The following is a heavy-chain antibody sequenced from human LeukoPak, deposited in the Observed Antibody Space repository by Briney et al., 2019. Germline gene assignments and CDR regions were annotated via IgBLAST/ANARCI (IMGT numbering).Heavy chain of an antibody. D-gene: IGHD2-8*02. V-gene: IGHV3-74*01. Sequence: PGRCLRPSFAASGFTFGSYGIRWVRQAAGDGLVWVSRINSDGSSVAYADSVQGRFTNSRDNAKSTLYLQVSSLSVEHTAVYYCARETSTGKYPQNVPDNWGQGTLGTVSP. CDR3: ARETSTGKYPQNVPDN. CDR1: GFTFGSYG. J-gene: IGHJ4*02. CDR2: INSDGSSV.